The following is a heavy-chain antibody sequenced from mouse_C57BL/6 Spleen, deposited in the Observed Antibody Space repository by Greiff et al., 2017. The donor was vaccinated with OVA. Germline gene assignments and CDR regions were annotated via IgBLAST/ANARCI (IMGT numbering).Heavy chain of an antibody. CDR3: ARSVYDGFAWFAY. CDR1: GYTFTDYY. D-gene: IGHD2-3*01. CDR2: INPNNGGT. Sequence: VQLQQSGPELVKPGASVKISCKASGYTFTDYYMNWVKQSHGKSLEWIGDINPNNGGTSYNQKFKGKATLTVDKSSSTAYMELRSLTSEDSAVYYCARSVYDGFAWFAYWGQGTLVTVSA. J-gene: IGHJ3*01. V-gene: IGHV1-26*01.